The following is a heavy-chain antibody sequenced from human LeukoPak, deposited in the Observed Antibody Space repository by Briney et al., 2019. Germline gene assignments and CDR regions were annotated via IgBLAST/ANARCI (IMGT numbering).Heavy chain of an antibody. Sequence: GGSLRLSCAASGFTLSHYSMNWVRQAPGKGLEWVAYMSSSSSYIYYADSVKGRFTISRDNAKNSLYLQMNSLRAEDTAVYYCAKEPWSFDYWGQGTLVTVSS. J-gene: IGHJ4*02. D-gene: IGHD2-8*02. CDR1: GFTLSHYS. V-gene: IGHV3-21*05. CDR3: AKEPWSFDY. CDR2: MSSSSSYI.